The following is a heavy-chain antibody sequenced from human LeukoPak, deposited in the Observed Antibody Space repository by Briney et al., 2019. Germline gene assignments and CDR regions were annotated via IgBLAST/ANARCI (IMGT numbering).Heavy chain of an antibody. D-gene: IGHD3-22*01. CDR2: ISGRGGST. V-gene: IGHV3-23*01. CDR3: AKYAQGYYYDSSGYKTYFDY. CDR1: GFTFSRYG. Sequence: GSPRLSCVASGFTFSRYGMSWGRPAPGQGLEWVSPISGRGGSTYYADSVKGRFTISRDNSKNTLYLQMNSLRAEDTAVYYCAKYAQGYYYDSSGYKTYFDYWGQGTLVTVSS. J-gene: IGHJ4*02.